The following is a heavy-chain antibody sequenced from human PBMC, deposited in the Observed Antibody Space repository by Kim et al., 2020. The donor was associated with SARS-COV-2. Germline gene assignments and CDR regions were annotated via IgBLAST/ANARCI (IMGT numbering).Heavy chain of an antibody. J-gene: IGHJ4*02. V-gene: IGHV4-30-2*04. CDR3: AGVYGGSGSYYNY. Sequence: YNPSLKSRVTITVDPSKNQFSLKLSSVTAADTAVYYCAGVYGGSGSYYNYWGQGTLVTVSS. D-gene: IGHD3-10*01.